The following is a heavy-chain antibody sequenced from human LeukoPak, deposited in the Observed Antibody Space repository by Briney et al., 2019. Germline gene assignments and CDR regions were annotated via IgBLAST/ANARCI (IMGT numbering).Heavy chain of an antibody. V-gene: IGHV3-21*01. Sequence: GGSLRLSCAASGFTFSSYCMNWVRQAPGKGLEWVSSISSSSSYIYYADSVKGRFTISRDNAKNSLYLQMNSLRAEDTAVYYCAREGDIVVVPAALDVWGQGTTVTVSS. CDR2: ISSSSSYI. CDR1: GFTFSSYC. J-gene: IGHJ6*02. CDR3: AREGDIVVVPAALDV. D-gene: IGHD2-2*01.